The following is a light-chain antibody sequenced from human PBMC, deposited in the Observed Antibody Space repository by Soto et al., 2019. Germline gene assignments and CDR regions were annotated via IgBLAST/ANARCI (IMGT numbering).Light chain of an antibody. J-gene: IGLJ2*01. CDR1: KLGDKY. V-gene: IGLV3-1*01. Sequence: SSELTQPPSVSVSPGQTASITCSGDKLGDKYACWYQQKPGQSPVLVIYQDSKRPSGIPERFSGSNSGNTATLTISGTQAMDEADYYCQAWDSLVVFGGGTKVTVL. CDR2: QDS. CDR3: QAWDSLVV.